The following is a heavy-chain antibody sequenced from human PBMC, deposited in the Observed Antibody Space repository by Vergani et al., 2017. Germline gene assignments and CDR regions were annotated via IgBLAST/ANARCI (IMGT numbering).Heavy chain of an antibody. CDR1: GGTFSSYA. J-gene: IGHJ6*03. CDR2: IIPIFGTA. V-gene: IGHV1-69*01. CDR3: ATSNGTASLEAGVLYCYYCYRDV. D-gene: IGHD2-8*01. Sequence: QVQLVQSGAEVKKPGSSVKVSCKASGGTFSSYAISWVRQAPGQGLEWMGGIIPIFGTANYAQKFQGRVTITADESTSTAYMELSSLRCEDTAVYYCATSNGTASLEAGVLYCYYCYRDVWGKXP.